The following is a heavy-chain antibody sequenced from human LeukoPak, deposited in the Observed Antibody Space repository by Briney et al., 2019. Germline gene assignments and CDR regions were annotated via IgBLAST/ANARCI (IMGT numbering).Heavy chain of an antibody. CDR2: INHSGST. J-gene: IGHJ6*02. D-gene: IGHD2-2*01. V-gene: IGHV4-39*07. CDR1: GGSISSGDYY. Sequence: SETLSLTCTVSGGSISSGDYYWSWIRQPPGKGLEWIGEINHSGSTNYNPSLKSRVTISVDTSKNQFSLKLSSVTAADTAVYYCARGRPGQGRWASYCSSTSCYSYYYGMDVWGQGTTVTVSS. CDR3: ARGRPGQGRWASYCSSTSCYSYYYGMDV.